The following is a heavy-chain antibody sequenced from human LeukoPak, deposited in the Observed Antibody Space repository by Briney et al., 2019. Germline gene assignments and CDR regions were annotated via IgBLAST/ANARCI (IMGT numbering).Heavy chain of an antibody. Sequence: PVGSLRPSPALCLWTLRLQSTNGLGQAPGRGLEYVSAINPNVDSTYYANSVKGRFTISRDNSKNTLYLQMGSLRAEGMAMYYCARSLTGYSASFLNDSYELWGQGTLVTVSS. CDR3: ARSLTGYSASFLNDSYEL. V-gene: IGHV3-64*01. J-gene: IGHJ4*02. CDR2: INPNVDST. CDR1: LWTLRLQS. D-gene: IGHD5-12*01.